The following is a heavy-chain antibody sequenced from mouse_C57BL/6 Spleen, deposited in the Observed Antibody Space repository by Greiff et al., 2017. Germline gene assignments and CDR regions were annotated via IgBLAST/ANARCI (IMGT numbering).Heavy chain of an antibody. CDR2: ISSGGSYT. CDR3: ARHYDTTDWYFDV. V-gene: IGHV5-6*01. Sequence: QLQESGGDLVKPGGSLKLSCAASGFTFSSYGMSWVRQTPDKRLEWVATISSGGSYTYYPDSVKGRFTISRDNAKNTLYLQMSRLKAEDTAMDYCARHYDTTDWYFDVWGTGTTVTVSS. D-gene: IGHD1-1*01. CDR1: GFTFSSYG. J-gene: IGHJ1*03.